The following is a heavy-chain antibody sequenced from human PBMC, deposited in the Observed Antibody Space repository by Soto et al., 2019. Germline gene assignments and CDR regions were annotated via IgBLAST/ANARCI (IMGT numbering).Heavy chain of an antibody. CDR2: TYYRSKWYY. CDR3: ARGEQYSGRIFDY. J-gene: IGHJ4*01. Sequence: SQTLSLTCAITGDSVSSNSAGWSWVRQSPSRGLEWLGRTYYRSKWYYEYAVSVRGRITINPDTSKNQYSLQLNSVTPEDTAVYLRARGEQYSGRIFDYWGQGTLVTVYS. V-gene: IGHV6-1*01. CDR1: GDSVSSNSAG. D-gene: IGHD1-26*01.